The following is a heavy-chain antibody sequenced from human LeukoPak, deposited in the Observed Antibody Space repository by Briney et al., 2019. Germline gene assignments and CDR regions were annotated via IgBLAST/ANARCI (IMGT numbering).Heavy chain of an antibody. D-gene: IGHD1-26*01. J-gene: IGHJ4*02. V-gene: IGHV3-74*01. CDR3: ASWLEWEPQPDY. Sequence: GGSLRLSCAASGFTFSSYWMHWVRQAPGKGLVWVSRINSDGSDTNYADSVKGRFTISRDNAKNTLYLQMNSLRVEDTAVYYCASWLEWEPQPDYWGQGTLVTVSS. CDR2: INSDGSDT. CDR1: GFTFSSYW.